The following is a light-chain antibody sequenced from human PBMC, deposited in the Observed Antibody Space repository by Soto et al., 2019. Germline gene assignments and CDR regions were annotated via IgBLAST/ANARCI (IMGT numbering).Light chain of an antibody. J-gene: IGLJ2*01. V-gene: IGLV1-40*01. Sequence: QPVLTQPPSVSGPPGQRVTISCTGSTSNIGAGYDVHWYQQLPGTAPKLLIYVNINRPSGVPDRFSGSKSGTSASLAITGLQAEDEADYYCQSYDSSLSVVFGGGTKLTVL. CDR1: TSNIGAGYD. CDR2: VNI. CDR3: QSYDSSLSVV.